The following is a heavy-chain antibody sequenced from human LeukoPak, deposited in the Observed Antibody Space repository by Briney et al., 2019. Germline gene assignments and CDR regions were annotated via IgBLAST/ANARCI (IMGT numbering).Heavy chain of an antibody. Sequence: PSETLSLTCAVYGGSFSGYYWSWIRQPPGKGLEWIGEINHSGSTNYNPSLKSRVTISVDTSKNQFSLKLSSVTATDTAVYYCARGVGNYDFWSGYHHWGQGTLVTVSS. D-gene: IGHD3-3*01. V-gene: IGHV4-34*01. J-gene: IGHJ5*02. CDR1: GGSFSGYY. CDR2: INHSGST. CDR3: ARGVGNYDFWSGYHH.